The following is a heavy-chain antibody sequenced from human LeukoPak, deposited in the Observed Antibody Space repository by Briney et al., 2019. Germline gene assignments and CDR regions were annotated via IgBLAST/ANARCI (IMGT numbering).Heavy chain of an antibody. CDR3: ARRDISSGWSFDY. J-gene: IGHJ4*02. CDR2: IHTSGST. D-gene: IGHD6-19*01. CDR1: GGSISNYH. V-gene: IGHV4-4*07. Sequence: SETLSLTCTVSGGSISNYHWSWIRQPAGKGLEWIGQIHTSGSTNYNPPLKSRVTMSIDPPEAQDPLTLRPVTAADTAFYYCARRDISSGWSFDYWGQGTLVTVSS.